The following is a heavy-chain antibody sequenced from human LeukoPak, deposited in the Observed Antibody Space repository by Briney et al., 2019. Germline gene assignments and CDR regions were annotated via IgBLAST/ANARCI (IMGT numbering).Heavy chain of an antibody. D-gene: IGHD5-24*01. CDR3: AHSLNSEMAIIRAFGI. J-gene: IGHJ3*02. CDR2: IYWDDDK. V-gene: IGHV2-5*02. Sequence: SGPTLVNPTQTLTLTCTCSGFSLSTSGVGVGWIRQPPGKALEWLALIYWDDDKRYSPSLKSRLTTTKDTSKNQVVLTMTNMDPVDTATYYCAHSLNSEMAIIRAFGIWGQGTMVTVSS. CDR1: GFSLSTSGVG.